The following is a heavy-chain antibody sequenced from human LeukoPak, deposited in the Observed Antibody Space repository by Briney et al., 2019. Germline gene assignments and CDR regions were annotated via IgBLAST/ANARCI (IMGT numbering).Heavy chain of an antibody. CDR2: FDPEDGET. CDR3: ATSYDSSGYYYNFDY. D-gene: IGHD3-22*01. J-gene: IGHJ4*02. CDR1: GYTLTELS. Sequence: ASVKVSCKVSGYTLTELSMHWVRQAPGKGLEWMGGFDPEDGETIYAQKFQGRDTMTEDTSTDTAYMELSSLRSEDTAVYYCATSYDSSGYYYNFDYWGQGTLVTVSS. V-gene: IGHV1-24*01.